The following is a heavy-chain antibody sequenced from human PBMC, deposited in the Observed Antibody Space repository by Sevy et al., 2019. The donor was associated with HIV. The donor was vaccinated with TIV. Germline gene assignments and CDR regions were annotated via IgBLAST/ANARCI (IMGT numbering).Heavy chain of an antibody. CDR3: ARSKVLDYGDYANDY. J-gene: IGHJ4*02. V-gene: IGHV3-48*02. CDR2: ISSSSSTI. Sequence: GGSLRLSCAASGFTFSSYSMNWVRQAPGKGLEWVSYISSSSSTIYYADSVKGRFTISRDNAKNSLYLQMNSLRDEDTAVYYCARSKVLDYGDYANDYWGQGTLVTVSS. CDR1: GFTFSSYS. D-gene: IGHD4-17*01.